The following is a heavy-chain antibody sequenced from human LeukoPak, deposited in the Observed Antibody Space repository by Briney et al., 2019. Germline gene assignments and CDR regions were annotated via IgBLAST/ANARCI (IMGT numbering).Heavy chain of an antibody. CDR3: ARYYYDTSAIIPPDS. CDR1: GGSISSSSYY. D-gene: IGHD3-22*01. CDR2: VYYSGST. J-gene: IGHJ4*02. Sequence: SETLSLTCTVSGGSISSSSYYWGRIRQPPGKGLEWIGSVYYSGSTYYNPSLKSRVTISVYTSKNQFSLKLSSVTAADTAVYYCARYYYDTSAIIPPDSWGQGTLVTVSS. V-gene: IGHV4-39*01.